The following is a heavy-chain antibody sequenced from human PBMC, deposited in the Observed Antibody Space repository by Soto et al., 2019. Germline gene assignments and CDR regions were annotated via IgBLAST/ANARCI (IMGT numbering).Heavy chain of an antibody. J-gene: IGHJ4*02. CDR3: AKDPQELVSAILSY. V-gene: IGHV3-23*01. CDR2: ISGSGGST. Sequence: PGGSLRLSCAASGFTFSSYAMSWVRQAPGKGLEWVSAISGSGGSTYYADSVKGRFTISRDNSKNTLYLQMNSLRAEDTAVYYCAKDPQELVSAILSYWGQGTLVTVSS. CDR1: GFTFSSYA. D-gene: IGHD2-8*01.